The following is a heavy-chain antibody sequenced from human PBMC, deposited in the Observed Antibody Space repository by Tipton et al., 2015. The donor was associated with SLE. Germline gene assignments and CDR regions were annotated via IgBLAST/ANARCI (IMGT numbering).Heavy chain of an antibody. CDR2: IYYSGST. CDR3: ARREFLEWLAFDY. D-gene: IGHD3-3*01. V-gene: IGHV4-31*02. J-gene: IGHJ4*02. CDR1: GDSISRGDYY. Sequence: LRLSCTVSGDSISRGDYYWSWIRQHPGKGLEWLGYIYYSGSTYYNPSLKSRVTISADTSKNQFSLKLSSVTAADTAVYYCARREFLEWLAFDYWGQGTLVTVSS.